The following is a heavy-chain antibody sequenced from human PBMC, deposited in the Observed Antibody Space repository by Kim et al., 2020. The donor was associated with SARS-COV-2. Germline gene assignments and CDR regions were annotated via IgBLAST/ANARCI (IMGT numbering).Heavy chain of an antibody. CDR2: ISGGGGST. J-gene: IGHJ4*02. Sequence: GGSLRLSCVASGFTFTTYTMNWVRQAPGKGLEWVSGISGGGGSTYYADSVKGRFTISRDSSKNTLYLQMNSLRVEDTAVYYCAKELWVTTQTTGGYFFDSWGQGTLVTVSS. CDR3: AKELWVTTQTTGGYFFDS. D-gene: IGHD4-17*01. V-gene: IGHV3-23*01. CDR1: GFTFTTYT.